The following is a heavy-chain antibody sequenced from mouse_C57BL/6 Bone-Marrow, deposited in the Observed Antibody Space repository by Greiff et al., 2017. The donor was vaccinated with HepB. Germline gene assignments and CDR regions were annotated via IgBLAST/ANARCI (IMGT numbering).Heavy chain of an antibody. CDR3: VKADPIYYYGSSYVVD. J-gene: IGHJ2*01. D-gene: IGHD1-1*01. CDR2: IRNKANGYTT. Sequence: EVKLVESGGGLVQPGASLRLSCAASGFTFTDYYMSWVRQPPGKAPEWLALIRNKANGYTTAYTASVKGRFTISRDNSQNILYLQMNTLRAEDSATDYCVKADPIYYYGSSYVVDWGQGTTLTVSS. CDR1: GFTFTDYY. V-gene: IGHV7-4*01.